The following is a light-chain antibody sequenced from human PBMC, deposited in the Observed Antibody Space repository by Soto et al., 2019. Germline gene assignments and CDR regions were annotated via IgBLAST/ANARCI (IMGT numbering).Light chain of an antibody. CDR2: AAS. CDR3: QQLHSYPFT. J-gene: IGKJ3*01. Sequence: DIQLTQSPSFLSASVGDRITITCRASQGISSYLAWFQQKPGKAPNLLIYAASTLQSGVPSRFSGSGSGTEFTLTISSLQPEDFATYYCQQLHSYPFTFGPGTKVDIK. V-gene: IGKV1-9*01. CDR1: QGISSY.